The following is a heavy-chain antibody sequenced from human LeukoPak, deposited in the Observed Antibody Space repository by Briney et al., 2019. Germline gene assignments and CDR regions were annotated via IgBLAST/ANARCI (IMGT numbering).Heavy chain of an antibody. CDR3: VGYARDSRCWYYHGMDV. Sequence: SETLSLTCTVSGGTISNYYWNWIRQPAGRGLEWIGRFYTGGSTNYNPSLKSRLIILVDTSNNQFSLKLTSGLAADTAVYYCVGYARDSRCWYYHGMDV. CDR2: FYTGGST. CDR1: GGTISNYY. J-gene: IGHJ6*01. V-gene: IGHV4-4*07. D-gene: IGHD6-13*01.